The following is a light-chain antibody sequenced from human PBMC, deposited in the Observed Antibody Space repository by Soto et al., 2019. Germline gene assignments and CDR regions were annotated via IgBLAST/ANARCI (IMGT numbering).Light chain of an antibody. CDR3: AAWDDSLSGPGV. CDR1: SSNIGNFY. Sequence: QAVVTQPPPASGTPGQRVTISCSGSSSNIGNFYVYWYQQLPGTAPKLLIYKNNQRPLGVPDRFSGSKSGTSASLAISGLRSEDEADYYCAAWDDSLSGPGVFGGGTQLTVL. J-gene: IGLJ7*01. CDR2: KNN. V-gene: IGLV1-47*01.